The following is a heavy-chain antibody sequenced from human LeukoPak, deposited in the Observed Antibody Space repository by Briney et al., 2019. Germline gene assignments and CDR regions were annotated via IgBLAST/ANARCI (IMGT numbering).Heavy chain of an antibody. Sequence: SETLSLTCTVSGGSISSGSYYWSWIRQPAGKGLEWIGRIYTSGSTNYNPSLKSRVTISVDTSKNQFSLKLSSVTAADTAVYYCARGRSGSSSGWPKRYYFDYWGQGTLVTVSS. V-gene: IGHV4-61*02. D-gene: IGHD6-19*01. J-gene: IGHJ4*02. CDR1: GGSISSGSYY. CDR3: ARGRSGSSSGWPKRYYFDY. CDR2: IYTSGST.